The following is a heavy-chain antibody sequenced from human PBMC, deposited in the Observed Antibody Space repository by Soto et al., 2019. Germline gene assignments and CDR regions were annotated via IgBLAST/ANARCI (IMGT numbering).Heavy chain of an antibody. CDR1: GFIFSDYG. J-gene: IGHJ4*02. CDR3: AKTFGSNWLLDY. V-gene: IGHV3-23*01. Sequence: EVRLLESGGGLVQPEGSLRLSCEGSGFIFSDYGISWVRQSPEKGLQWVSAMSGSGGSRYYADSVKGRFTISRDNSKNTVYLQMSRLRGDDTAIYYCAKTFGSNWLLDYWGQGTLVTVSS. CDR2: MSGSGGSR. D-gene: IGHD1-26*01.